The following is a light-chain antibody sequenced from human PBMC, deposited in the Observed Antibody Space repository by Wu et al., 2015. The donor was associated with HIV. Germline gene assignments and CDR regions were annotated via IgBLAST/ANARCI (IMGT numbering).Light chain of an antibody. J-gene: IGKJ4*01. V-gene: IGKV1-9*01. CDR1: QGISSY. CDR3: QQLNSYPIT. Sequence: DIQLTQSPSFLSASVGDRVTITCRASQGISSYLAWYQQKPRKAPKLLIYAASTLQSGVPSRSSGSGSGTEFTLTISSLQPEDFAAYYCQQLNSYPITFGGGTRVEIK. CDR2: AAS.